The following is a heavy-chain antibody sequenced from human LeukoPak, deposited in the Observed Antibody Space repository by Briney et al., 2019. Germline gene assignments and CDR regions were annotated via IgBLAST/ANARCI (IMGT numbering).Heavy chain of an antibody. CDR2: ISARGNSI. D-gene: IGHD6-6*01. CDR1: GFTFATSH. Sequence: GGSLRLSCTASGFTFATSHMTWIRQAPGRGLEWIPYISARGNSIYYADSVKGRFTISRDNAKNSLYLQMNSLRAEDTAVYYCARDFSSSTGFDPWGQGTLVTVSS. J-gene: IGHJ5*02. V-gene: IGHV3-11*04. CDR3: ARDFSSSTGFDP.